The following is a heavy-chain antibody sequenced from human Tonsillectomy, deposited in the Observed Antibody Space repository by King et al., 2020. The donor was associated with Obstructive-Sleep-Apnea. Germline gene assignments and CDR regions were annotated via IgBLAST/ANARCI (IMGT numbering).Heavy chain of an antibody. CDR1: GFTFSDAW. CDR3: TLASAHALDY. CDR2: IKSHTDGGTT. D-gene: IGHD6-6*01. Sequence: VQLVESGGGLGKPGESLRLSCAASGFTFSDAWMSWVRQAPGRGLEWGGRIKSHTDGGTTDYAAPVKGRFTISRDDSKKTLYRQMNSLKTEDTAVYYCTLASAHALDYWGQGTLVTVSS. J-gene: IGHJ4*02. V-gene: IGHV3-15*01.